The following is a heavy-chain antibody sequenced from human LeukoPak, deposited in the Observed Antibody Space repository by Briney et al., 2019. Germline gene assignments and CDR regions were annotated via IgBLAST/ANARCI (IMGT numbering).Heavy chain of an antibody. CDR2: IRSSGTEM. CDR1: GFTFSTDP. Sequence: GGSLRLSRAASGFTFSTDPMNWVRQAPGKGLEWLSNIRSSGTEMYYAESVKGRFTISRDNAKNSLFLQMNSLRVEDTAVYYCVRDQTWSFDYWGQGTLVTVSS. CDR3: VRDQTWSFDY. D-gene: IGHD2-8*02. V-gene: IGHV3-48*01. J-gene: IGHJ4*02.